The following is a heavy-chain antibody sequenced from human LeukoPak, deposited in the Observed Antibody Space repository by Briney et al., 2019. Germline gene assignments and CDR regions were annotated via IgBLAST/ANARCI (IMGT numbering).Heavy chain of an antibody. CDR1: GFTFSSYA. D-gene: IGHD3-22*01. V-gene: IGHV3-23*01. Sequence: GGSLRLSCAASGFTFSSYAMSWVRQAPGKGLEWVSAISGSGGSTYYADSVKGRFTISRDNSKNTLYLQMNSLRAEDTAVYYCAKDSSYYYDSSGYYSFDYWGQGTLVTVSS. CDR2: ISGSGGST. CDR3: AKDSSYYYDSSGYYSFDY. J-gene: IGHJ4*02.